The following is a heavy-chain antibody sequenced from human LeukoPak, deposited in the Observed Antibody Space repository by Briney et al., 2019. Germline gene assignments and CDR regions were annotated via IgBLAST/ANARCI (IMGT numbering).Heavy chain of an antibody. CDR2: ISYDGSNK. CDR1: GFTFSSYA. Sequence: GGSLRLSCAASGFTFSSYAMHWVRQAPGKGPEWVAVISYDGSNKYYADSVKGRFTISRDNSKNTLYLQMDSLRAEDTAVYYCARAQPSGSYFGNYFDYWGQGTLVTVSS. V-gene: IGHV3-30*01. CDR3: ARAQPSGSYFGNYFDY. D-gene: IGHD1-26*01. J-gene: IGHJ4*02.